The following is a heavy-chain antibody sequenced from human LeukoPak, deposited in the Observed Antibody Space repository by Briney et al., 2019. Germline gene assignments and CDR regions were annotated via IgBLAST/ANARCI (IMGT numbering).Heavy chain of an antibody. J-gene: IGHJ4*02. D-gene: IGHD5-24*01. CDR1: RYSLKEYG. V-gene: IGHV3-30*03. CDR2: VSYDGSHK. CDR3: ARLLGTATTYDY. Sequence: GGSLRLSCVGSRYSLKEYGIHSGRQAPGKGLEWVAVVSYDGSHKYYADSVKGRFTISRDTSSDTVSLQMNCLKVEDTAFYYCARLLGTATTYDYWGQGTLVTVSS.